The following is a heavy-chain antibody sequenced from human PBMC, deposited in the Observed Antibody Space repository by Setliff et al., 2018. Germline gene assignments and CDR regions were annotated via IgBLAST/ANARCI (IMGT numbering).Heavy chain of an antibody. Sequence: SETLSLTCSVSGGSISSSYWTWIRQPPGKGLEWIGYIYSSGSSNYNPSLKSRVTISVDTSKNQFSLRLSSVTAADTAVYYCARAAKYDSSGYYGFWFDPWGQGNWVTVS. CDR2: IYSSGSS. D-gene: IGHD3-22*01. V-gene: IGHV4-59*01. J-gene: IGHJ5*02. CDR1: GGSISSSY. CDR3: ARAAKYDSSGYYGFWFDP.